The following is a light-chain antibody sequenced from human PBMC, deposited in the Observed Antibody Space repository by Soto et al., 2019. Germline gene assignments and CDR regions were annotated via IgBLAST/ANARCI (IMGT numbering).Light chain of an antibody. CDR1: QSISSY. CDR2: DAS. Sequence: DIQMTQSPSSLSPSVGDRVTITCRASQSISSYLNWYQQKPGKAPNLLIYDASNLTTGVPSRFSGSSSATDFTFTISSLQPEDIATYKYHTLPPLTFGGGTKVDIK. J-gene: IGKJ4*01. CDR3: HTLPPLT. V-gene: IGKV1-33*01.